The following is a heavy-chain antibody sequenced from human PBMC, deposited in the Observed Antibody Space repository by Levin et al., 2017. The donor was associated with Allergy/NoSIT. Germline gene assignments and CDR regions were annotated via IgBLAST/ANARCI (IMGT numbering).Heavy chain of an antibody. D-gene: IGHD1-14*01. CDR3: ARAGHYYYYYMDV. CDR2: IYYSGST. Sequence: SQTLSLTCTVSGGSISSSYWSWLRQPPGKGLEWIGYIYYSGSTNYNPSLKSRVTISVDTSKNQFSLKLSSVTAADTAVYYCARAGHYYYYYMDVWGKGTTVTVSS. CDR1: GGSISSSY. V-gene: IGHV4-59*01. J-gene: IGHJ6*03.